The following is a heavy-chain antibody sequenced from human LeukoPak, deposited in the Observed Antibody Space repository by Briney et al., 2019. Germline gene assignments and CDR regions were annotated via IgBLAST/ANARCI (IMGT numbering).Heavy chain of an antibody. J-gene: IGHJ2*01. CDR3: ARDEYGWYFDL. D-gene: IGHD4-17*01. CDR2: IYYSGST. V-gene: IGHV4-59*01. Sequence: SETLSLTCTVSGGSISSYYCTWMRQAPGKGLEWIGYIYYSGSTNYNPSLKSRVTIPVDTSKNQFSLKLSSVTAADTAVYYCARDEYGWYFDLWGRGTLVTVSS. CDR1: GGSISSYY.